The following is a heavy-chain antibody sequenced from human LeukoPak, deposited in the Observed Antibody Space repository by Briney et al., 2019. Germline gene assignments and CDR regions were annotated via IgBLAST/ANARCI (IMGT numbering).Heavy chain of an antibody. D-gene: IGHD2-2*01. CDR2: IYASGST. CDR3: ARGGCSSTSCLLGAFDI. CDR1: SGSISTHY. J-gene: IGHJ3*02. Sequence: SETLSLTCTVSSGSISTHYWNWIRQPAGKGLEWIGRIYASGSTNYNPSLKSRVTMSVDTSKNQFSLQLSSVTAADTAVYYCARGGCSSTSCLLGAFDIWGQGTMVTVSS. V-gene: IGHV4-4*07.